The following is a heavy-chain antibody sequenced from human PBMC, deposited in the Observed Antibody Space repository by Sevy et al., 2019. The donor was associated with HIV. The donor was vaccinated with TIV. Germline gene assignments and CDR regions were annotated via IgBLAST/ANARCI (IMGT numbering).Heavy chain of an antibody. Sequence: GGSLRLSCAASGFTFSSDSMNWVHQAPGKGLEWVSYISSSSSTIYYADSVKGRFTISRDNAKNSLYLQMNSLRDEDTAVYYSARVGRGYFDYWGQGTLVTVSS. V-gene: IGHV3-48*02. D-gene: IGHD3-10*01. J-gene: IGHJ4*02. CDR2: ISSSSSTI. CDR3: ARVGRGYFDY. CDR1: GFTFSSDS.